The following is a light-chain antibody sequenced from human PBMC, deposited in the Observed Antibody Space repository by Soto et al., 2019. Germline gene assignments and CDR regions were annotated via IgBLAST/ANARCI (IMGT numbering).Light chain of an antibody. V-gene: IGKV3-15*01. J-gene: IGKJ4*01. CDR2: GAS. CDR3: QQYNNWPLT. CDR1: QTVSRS. Sequence: EVVLTQSPATLSVSPGERATLSCRASQTVSRSLAWYQQKPGQAPRLLIYGASTRATGIPARFSGSGSGTEFTLTISSLQSEDFAVYYCQQYNNWPLTFGGGTKVDI.